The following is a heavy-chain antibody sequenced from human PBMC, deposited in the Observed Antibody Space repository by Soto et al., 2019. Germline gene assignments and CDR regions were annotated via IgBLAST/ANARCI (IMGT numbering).Heavy chain of an antibody. CDR3: ARSRYSTGGYFDY. CDR2: IYYSGST. J-gene: IGHJ4*02. Sequence: SETLSLTCTVSGGSISSSSYYWGWIRQPPGKGLEWIGSIYYSGSTYYNPSFKGRVTISVDTSKNQFSLKLSSVTAADTAVYYCARSRYSTGGYFDYWGQGTLVTVS. CDR1: GGSISSSSYY. V-gene: IGHV4-39*07. D-gene: IGHD6-13*01.